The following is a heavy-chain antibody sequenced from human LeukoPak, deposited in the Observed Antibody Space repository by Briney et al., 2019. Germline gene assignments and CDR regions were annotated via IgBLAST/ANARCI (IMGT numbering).Heavy chain of an antibody. J-gene: IGHJ3*02. V-gene: IGHV1-3*01. CDR2: INAGNGNT. D-gene: IGHD6-19*01. CDR3: AAGSVAGAHDAFDI. CDR1: GYTFTSYA. Sequence: ASVKVSCKASGYTFTSYAMHWVRQAPGQRLEWMGWINAGNGNTKYSQKFQGRVTITRDTSASTAYMELSSLRSEDTAVYYCAAGSVAGAHDAFDIWGQGTMVTVSS.